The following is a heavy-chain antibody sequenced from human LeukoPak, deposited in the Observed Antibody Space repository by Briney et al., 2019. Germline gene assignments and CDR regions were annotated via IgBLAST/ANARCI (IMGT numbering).Heavy chain of an antibody. CDR2: IYHSGST. CDR3: ASIRTYYDILTDDY. D-gene: IGHD3-9*01. V-gene: IGHV4-4*02. Sequence: SGTLSLTCAVSGGSISSSNWWSWVRQPPGKGLEWIGEIYHSGSTNYNPPLKSRVTISVDKSKNQFSLKLSSVTAADTAVYYCASIRTYYDILTDDYWGQGTLVTVSS. CDR1: GGSISSSNW. J-gene: IGHJ4*02.